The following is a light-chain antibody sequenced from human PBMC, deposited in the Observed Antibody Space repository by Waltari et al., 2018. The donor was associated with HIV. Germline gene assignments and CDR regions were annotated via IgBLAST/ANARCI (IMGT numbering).Light chain of an antibody. J-gene: IGKJ2*01. Sequence: DIQMTQSPSSLSASVGDRVTITCQASQDISNYLNWYQQKPGKTPKFLIYDASNLETGVPSSFSGSGSGTDFTFTISSLQPEDIATYYCQQYDNLPYTFGQGTKLEI. CDR2: DAS. V-gene: IGKV1-33*01. CDR1: QDISNY. CDR3: QQYDNLPYT.